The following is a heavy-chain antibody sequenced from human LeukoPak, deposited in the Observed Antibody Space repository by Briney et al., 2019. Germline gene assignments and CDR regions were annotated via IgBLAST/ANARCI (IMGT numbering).Heavy chain of an antibody. CDR1: GFSLSTSGMC. J-gene: IGHJ4*02. V-gene: IGHV2-70*11. D-gene: IGHD6-13*01. Sequence: SGPALVKPTQTLTLTCTFSGFSLSTSGMCVSWIRQPPGKALEWLARIDWDDDKYYSTSLKTRLTISKDTSKNQVVLTMTNMDPVDTATYYCARIQSQQLGVCYFDYWGQGTLVTVSS. CDR3: ARIQSQQLGVCYFDY. CDR2: IDWDDDK.